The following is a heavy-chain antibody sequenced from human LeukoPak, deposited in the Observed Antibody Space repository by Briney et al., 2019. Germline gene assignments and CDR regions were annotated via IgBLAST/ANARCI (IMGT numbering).Heavy chain of an antibody. CDR2: IYSGGNT. CDR3: ARAHDRGYYYGFDY. V-gene: IGHV3-66*01. D-gene: IGHD3-22*01. J-gene: IGHJ4*02. Sequence: GGSLRLSCAASGFTVSSNYMSWVRQAPGKGLEWVSVIYSGGNTYYADSVQGRFTMSRENPKNTLYLQMNSLRAEETAVYYCARAHDRGYYYGFDYWGQGTLVTVSS. CDR1: GFTVSSNY.